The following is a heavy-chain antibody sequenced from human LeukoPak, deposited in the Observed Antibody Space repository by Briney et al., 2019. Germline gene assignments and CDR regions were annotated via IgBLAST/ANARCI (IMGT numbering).Heavy chain of an antibody. CDR3: AKGNTMYTAYYFDY. J-gene: IGHJ4*02. D-gene: IGHD3-10*02. CDR1: GFTFSSYA. CDR2: ISGSGGST. Sequence: PGGSLRLSCAASGFTFSSYAMSWVRQAPGKGLEWVSTISGSGGSTHFADSVKGRFTISSDNSKNTLYLQMNSLRAEDTAIYYCAKGNTMYTAYYFDYWGQGTLVTVSS. V-gene: IGHV3-23*01.